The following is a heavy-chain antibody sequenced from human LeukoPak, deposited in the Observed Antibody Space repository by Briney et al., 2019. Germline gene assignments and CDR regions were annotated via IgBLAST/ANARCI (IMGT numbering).Heavy chain of an antibody. J-gene: IGHJ4*02. CDR1: GFTFSSYW. CDR2: IASDGST. Sequence: HSGGSLRLSCAASGFTFSSYWMHWVRQAPGKGLVWVSRIASDGSTVYADSAKGRFTISRDNAKDTVYLQMNSLRVEDTAVYYCIGSGGWPGYWGQGTLVTVSS. V-gene: IGHV3-74*01. CDR3: IGSGGWPGY. D-gene: IGHD1-26*01.